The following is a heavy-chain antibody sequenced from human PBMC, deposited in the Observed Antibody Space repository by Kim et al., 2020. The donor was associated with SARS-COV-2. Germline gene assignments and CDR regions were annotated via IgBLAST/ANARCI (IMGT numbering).Heavy chain of an antibody. CDR2: IWYDGSNK. CDR3: ARSSFSNYVDDF. Sequence: GGSLRLSCAASGFAFSNSGMHWVRQAPGKGLEWVALIWYDGSNKYYADSVKGRFTVSRDNSKNTLYLQMNSLRVDDTAVYYCARSSFSNYVDDFWGQGTLVTVSS. CDR1: GFAFSNSG. V-gene: IGHV3-33*01. J-gene: IGHJ4*02. D-gene: IGHD3-16*01.